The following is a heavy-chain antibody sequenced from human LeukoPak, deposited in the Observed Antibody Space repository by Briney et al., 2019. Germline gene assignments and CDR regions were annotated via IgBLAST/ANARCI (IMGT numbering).Heavy chain of an antibody. CDR3: ARESRSGSYADS. Sequence: GGSLRLSCAASGFTFSSYAMHWVRQAPGKGLEWVAVISYDGSNKYYADSVNGRFTISRDNSKNTLYLQMNSLRAEDTAVYYCARESRSGSYADSWGQGTLVTVSS. J-gene: IGHJ4*02. CDR1: GFTFSSYA. D-gene: IGHD1-26*01. V-gene: IGHV3-30-3*01. CDR2: ISYDGSNK.